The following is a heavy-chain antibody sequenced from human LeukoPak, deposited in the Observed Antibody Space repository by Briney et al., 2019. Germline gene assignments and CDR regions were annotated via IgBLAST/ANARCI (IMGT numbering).Heavy chain of an antibody. CDR2: IYWNDDK. CDR1: GLSLSTSGVG. Sequence: SGPTLVKPTQTLTLTCTFSGLSLSTSGVGVGWIRQPPGKALEWLALIYWNDDKRYSPSLKSRLTITKDTSKNQVVLTMTNMDPVDTATYYCARMAERWLQPYADYWGQGTLVTVSS. CDR3: ARMAERWLQPYADY. D-gene: IGHD5-24*01. V-gene: IGHV2-5*01. J-gene: IGHJ4*02.